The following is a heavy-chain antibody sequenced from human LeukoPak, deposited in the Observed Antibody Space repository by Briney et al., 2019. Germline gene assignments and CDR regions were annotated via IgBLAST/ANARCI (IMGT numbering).Heavy chain of an antibody. D-gene: IGHD2-21*01. CDR2: IASAGDT. Sequence: GGSLRLSCAASGFTFSAFDMHWVRQATGRGLEWVSSIASAGDTYYVASVRGRFTISRENAKSSLYLQMNSLRAGDTAVYYCVRGGHIGFDYWGRGTLVTVS. CDR3: VRGGHIGFDY. J-gene: IGHJ4*02. CDR1: GFTFSAFD. V-gene: IGHV3-13*04.